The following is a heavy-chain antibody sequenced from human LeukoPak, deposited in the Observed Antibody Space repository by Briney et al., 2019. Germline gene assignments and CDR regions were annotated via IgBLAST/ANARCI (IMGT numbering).Heavy chain of an antibody. Sequence: PGGSLRLSCAASGFTFSSYAMSWVRQAPGKGLEWVSAISGSGGSTYYADSVKGRFTISRDNSKSTLYLQMNSLRAEDTAVYYCARATLGDYYYMDVWGKGTTVTVSS. J-gene: IGHJ6*03. CDR2: ISGSGGST. CDR1: GFTFSSYA. D-gene: IGHD5-12*01. V-gene: IGHV3-23*01. CDR3: ARATLGDYYYMDV.